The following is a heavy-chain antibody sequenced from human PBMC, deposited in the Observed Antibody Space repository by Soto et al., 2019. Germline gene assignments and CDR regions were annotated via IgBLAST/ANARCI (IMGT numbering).Heavy chain of an antibody. CDR1: GFYISGYY. CDR2: IYYSGST. V-gene: IGHV4-59*01. CDR3: GRIDYGSGTTFWSDP. D-gene: IGHD3-10*01. J-gene: IGHJ5*02. Sequence: SEPMSLRCSFSGFYISGYYWRWIRKTPGKGLEWIGYIYYSGSTNYNPSLKSRVTISVDTSKNQFSLKLSSVTAADTAVYYCGRIDYGSGTTFWSDPWGQGTLVTVSS.